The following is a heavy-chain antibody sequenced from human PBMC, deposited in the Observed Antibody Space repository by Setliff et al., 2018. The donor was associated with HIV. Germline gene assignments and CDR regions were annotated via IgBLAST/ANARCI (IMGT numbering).Heavy chain of an antibody. CDR1: GYTFTDYF. CDR3: ARQLSNSLDY. Sequence: ASVKVSCKASGYTFTDYFLHWVRQAPGQGLEWMGWISPHNGDKNIPQRFRGRVTLTRDTSISTGYMELSGLRSDDTAMYYCARQLSNSLDYWGQGTLVTVAS. V-gene: IGHV1-2*02. D-gene: IGHD7-27*01. CDR2: ISPHNGDK. J-gene: IGHJ4*02.